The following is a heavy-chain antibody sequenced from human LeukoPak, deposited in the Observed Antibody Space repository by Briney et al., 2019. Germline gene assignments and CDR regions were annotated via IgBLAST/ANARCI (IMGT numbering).Heavy chain of an antibody. J-gene: IGHJ6*02. CDR2: TSYDGSNK. CDR1: GFTFKHHG. D-gene: IGHD2-8*01. Sequence: GGSLRHSCAARGFTFKHHGRHGVRQAPGKGLEWVAVTSYDGSNKYYADSVKGRFTISRDNSKNTLYLQMNSLRAEDTAVYYCAKDLETNYLNYHYYGLDVWGQGTTVTVPS. CDR3: AKDLETNYLNYHYYGLDV. V-gene: IGHV3-30*18.